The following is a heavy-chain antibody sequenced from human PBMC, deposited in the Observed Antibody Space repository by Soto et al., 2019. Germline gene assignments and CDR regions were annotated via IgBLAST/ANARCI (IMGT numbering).Heavy chain of an antibody. Sequence: EVQLLESGGGLVQPGGSLRLSCAASGSTFSSYAMRWVRQAPGKGLEWVSAVSGRGGSTYYEDSVKCRLTTSRDNSKNTLYLQMNSLRAEDTAVYYCAKDNQRSYYYYYYGMDVWGQGTTVTVSS. D-gene: IGHD3-10*01. V-gene: IGHV3-23*01. CDR2: VSGRGGST. CDR3: AKDNQRSYYYYYYGMDV. J-gene: IGHJ6*02. CDR1: GSTFSSYA.